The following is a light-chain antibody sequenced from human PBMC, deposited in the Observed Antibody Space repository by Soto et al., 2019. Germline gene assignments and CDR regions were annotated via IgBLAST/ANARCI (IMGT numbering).Light chain of an antibody. CDR2: DAS. CDR1: QSISSW. V-gene: IGKV1-5*01. Sequence: DIQVTQAPSTLSASVCDRVTITCRATQSISSWLAWYQQKPGKAPKLLIYDASSLESGVPSRFSGSGSGTEFTLTISSRQPDDFATYYCQQYNSYPITFGQGTRLEIK. CDR3: QQYNSYPIT. J-gene: IGKJ5*01.